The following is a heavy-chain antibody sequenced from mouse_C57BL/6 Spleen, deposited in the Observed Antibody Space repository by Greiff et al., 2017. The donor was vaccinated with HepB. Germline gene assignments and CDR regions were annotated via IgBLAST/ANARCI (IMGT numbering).Heavy chain of an antibody. Sequence: QVQLQQPGAELVKPGASVKMSCKASGYTFTSYWITWVKQRPGQGLAWIGDIYPGSGSTNYNEKLKSKATLTVDTSSSTAYMQLSSLTSEDSAVYYCASNYGSSLDYWGQGTTLTVSS. D-gene: IGHD1-1*01. CDR1: GYTFTSYW. J-gene: IGHJ2*01. CDR3: ASNYGSSLDY. CDR2: IYPGSGST. V-gene: IGHV1-55*01.